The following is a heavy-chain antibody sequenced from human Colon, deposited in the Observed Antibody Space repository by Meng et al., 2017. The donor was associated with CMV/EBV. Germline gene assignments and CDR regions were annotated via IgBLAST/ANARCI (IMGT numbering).Heavy chain of an antibody. D-gene: IGHD1-26*01. J-gene: IGHJ4*02. CDR1: GGTFSTYD. CDR2: IIPIFGTT. CDR3: ARDSDSAEGY. V-gene: IGHV1-69*01. Sequence: EVRKPRAAVEVACKASGGTFSTYDNSWVRHAPGQELEWMGGIIPIFGTTNYAQKFQGRGTITADETTSTAYMELSSLRSEDTAVYYCARDSDSAEGYWGQGTLVTVSS.